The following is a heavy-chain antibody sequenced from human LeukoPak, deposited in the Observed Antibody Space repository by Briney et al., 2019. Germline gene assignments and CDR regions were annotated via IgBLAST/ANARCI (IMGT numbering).Heavy chain of an antibody. CDR1: GGSFSGYY. Sequence: PSETLSLTCAVYGGSFSGYYWSWIRQPPGKGLEWIGEINHSGSTNYNPSLKSRVTISVDTSKSQFSLKLSSVTAADTAVYYCARGSPSTGYNWFDPWGQGTLVTVSS. D-gene: IGHD4-17*01. V-gene: IGHV4-34*01. J-gene: IGHJ5*02. CDR3: ARGSPSTGYNWFDP. CDR2: INHSGST.